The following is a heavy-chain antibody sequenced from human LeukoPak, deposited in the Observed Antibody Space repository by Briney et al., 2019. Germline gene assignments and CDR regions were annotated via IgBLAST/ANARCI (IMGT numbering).Heavy chain of an antibody. D-gene: IGHD2-15*01. CDR3: ARDRVDQAGWFDP. V-gene: IGHV3-21*01. CDR2: ISSSSSYI. Sequence: GGSLRLSCAASGFTFSSYEMNWVRQAPGKGLEWVSSISSSSSYIYYADSVKGRFTISRDDAKNSLYLQMNSLRAEDTAVYYCARDRVDQAGWFDPWGQGTLVTVSS. CDR1: GFTFSSYE. J-gene: IGHJ5*02.